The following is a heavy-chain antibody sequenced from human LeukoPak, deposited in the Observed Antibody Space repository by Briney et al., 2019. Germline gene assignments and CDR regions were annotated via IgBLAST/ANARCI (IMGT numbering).Heavy chain of an antibody. J-gene: IGHJ4*02. Sequence: GGSLRLSCAASGFTVSSNYMSWVRQAPGKGLGWVSVIYSGGGTYYADSVKGRFTISRDNSKNTLYLQMNSLRAEDTAVYYCARLGRGNYFDYWGQGTLVTVSS. CDR1: GFTVSSNY. CDR3: ARLGRGNYFDY. V-gene: IGHV3-66*04. D-gene: IGHD6-13*01. CDR2: IYSGGGT.